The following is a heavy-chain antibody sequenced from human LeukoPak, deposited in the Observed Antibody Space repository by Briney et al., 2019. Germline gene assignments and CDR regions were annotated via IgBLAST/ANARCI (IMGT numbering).Heavy chain of an antibody. D-gene: IGHD1-26*01. V-gene: IGHV1-46*01. CDR1: GYTFTNYY. Sequence: ASVKVSCTASGYTFTNYYMHWVRQAPGQGFEWMGMINPSGGSPAYAQKFQGRVAMTRDTSTSTVYMDLSSLISEDTAVYYCARVSLGATYFRAFDIWGQGTMVTVSS. CDR2: INPSGGSP. J-gene: IGHJ3*02. CDR3: ARVSLGATYFRAFDI.